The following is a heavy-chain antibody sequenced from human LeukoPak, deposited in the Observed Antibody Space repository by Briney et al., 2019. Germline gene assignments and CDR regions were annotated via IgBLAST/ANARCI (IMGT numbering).Heavy chain of an antibody. J-gene: IGHJ6*02. CDR3: ARERASMVRGVIIYYGMDV. CDR1: GFTFSDYY. D-gene: IGHD3-10*01. CDR2: ISSSSSYT. Sequence: PGGSLRLSCAASGFTFSDYYMSWIRQAPGKGLEWVSYISSSSSYTNYADSVKGRFTISRDNAKNSLYLQMNSLRAEDTAVYYCARERASMVRGVIIYYGMDVWAKGPRSPSP. V-gene: IGHV3-11*06.